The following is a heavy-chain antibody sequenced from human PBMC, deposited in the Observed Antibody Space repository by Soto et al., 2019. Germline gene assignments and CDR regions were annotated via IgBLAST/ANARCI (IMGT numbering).Heavy chain of an antibody. CDR2: INWNGGST. CDR1: GFTFDDYG. CDR3: ARHSSGEYYYYMDV. Sequence: GGSLRLSCAASGFTFDDYGMSWVRQAPGKGLEWVPGINWNGGSTGYADSVKGRFTISRDNAKNSLYLQMNSLRAEDTALYHCARHSSGEYYYYMDVWGKGTTVTVSS. V-gene: IGHV3-20*01. J-gene: IGHJ6*03. D-gene: IGHD6-6*01.